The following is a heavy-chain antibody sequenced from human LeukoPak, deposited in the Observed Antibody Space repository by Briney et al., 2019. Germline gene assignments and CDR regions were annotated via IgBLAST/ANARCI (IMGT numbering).Heavy chain of an antibody. J-gene: IGHJ6*03. CDR2: IIPIFGTA. Sequence: GASVKASCKASGGTFSSYAISWVRQAPGQGLEWMGRIIPIFGTANYAQKFQGRVTITADKSTSTAYMELSSLRSEDTAVYYCARGGGAQYYYYMDVWGKGTTVTVSS. CDR1: GGTFSSYA. V-gene: IGHV1-69*06. D-gene: IGHD3-16*01. CDR3: ARGGGAQYYYYMDV.